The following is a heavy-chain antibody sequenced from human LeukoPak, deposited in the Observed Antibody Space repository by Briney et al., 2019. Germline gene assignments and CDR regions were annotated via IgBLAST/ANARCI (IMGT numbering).Heavy chain of an antibody. V-gene: IGHV3-30-3*01. D-gene: IGHD1-26*01. CDR3: AREVGATYWYFDL. Sequence: PGWSLRLSCAASGFTFSSYAMHWVRQAPGKGLEWVAVISYDGSNKYYADSVKGRFTISRDNSKNTLYLQMNSLRAEDTAVYYCAREVGATYWYFDLWGRGTLVTVSS. CDR2: ISYDGSNK. J-gene: IGHJ2*01. CDR1: GFTFSSYA.